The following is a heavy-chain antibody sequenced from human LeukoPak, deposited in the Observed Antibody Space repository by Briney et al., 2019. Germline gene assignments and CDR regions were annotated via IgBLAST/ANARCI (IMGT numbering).Heavy chain of an antibody. V-gene: IGHV4-59*01. D-gene: IGHD4-17*01. J-gene: IGHJ6*02. CDR1: GGSISSYY. Sequence: SETLSLTCTVAGGSISSYYWSWIRQPPGKGLEWIGYIYYSGSTNYNPSLKSRVTISVDTSKNQFSLKLSSVTAADTAVYYCARESDYGDYHMDVWGQGTTVTVSS. CDR3: ARESDYGDYHMDV. CDR2: IYYSGST.